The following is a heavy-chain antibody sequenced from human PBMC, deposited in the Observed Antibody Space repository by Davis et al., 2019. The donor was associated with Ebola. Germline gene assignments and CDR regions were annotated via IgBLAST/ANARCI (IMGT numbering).Heavy chain of an antibody. J-gene: IGHJ4*02. Sequence: ASVKVSCKASGYTFTSYAMHWVRQAPGQRLEWMGWINAGNGNTKYSQKLQGRVTITRDTSASTAYMELSSLRSEDTAVYYCARGIAVAGGFDYWGQGTLVTVSS. CDR3: ARGIAVAGGFDY. CDR1: GYTFTSYA. CDR2: INAGNGNT. D-gene: IGHD6-19*01. V-gene: IGHV1-3*01.